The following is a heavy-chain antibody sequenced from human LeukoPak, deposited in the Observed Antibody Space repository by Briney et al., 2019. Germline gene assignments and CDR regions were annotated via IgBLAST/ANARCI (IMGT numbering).Heavy chain of an antibody. Sequence: PSETLSLTCAVYGGSFSGYYWSWIRQPPGKGLEWIGEINHSGSTNYNPSLKSRVTISVDTSKNQFSLKLTSVTAADTAVYYCARRSYTMIVSKRPFMDVWGKGTTVTVSS. D-gene: IGHD3-22*01. CDR2: INHSGST. CDR1: GGSFSGYY. CDR3: ARRSYTMIVSKRPFMDV. V-gene: IGHV4-34*01. J-gene: IGHJ6*03.